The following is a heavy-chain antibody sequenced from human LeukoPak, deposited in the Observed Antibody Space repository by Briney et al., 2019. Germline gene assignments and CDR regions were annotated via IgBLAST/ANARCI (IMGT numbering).Heavy chain of an antibody. D-gene: IGHD2/OR15-2a*01. Sequence: SETLSLTCTVSGYSISSGYYWGWIRPPPGKGLEWIGSIYHSGSTYYNPSLKSRVTISVDTSKNQFSLKLSSVTAADTAVYYCARDVSYWGQGTLVTVSS. V-gene: IGHV4-38-2*02. CDR3: ARDVSY. CDR1: GYSISSGYY. CDR2: IYHSGST. J-gene: IGHJ4*02.